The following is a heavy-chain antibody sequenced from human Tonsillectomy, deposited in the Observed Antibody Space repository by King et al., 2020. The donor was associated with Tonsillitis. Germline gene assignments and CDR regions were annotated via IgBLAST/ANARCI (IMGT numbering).Heavy chain of an antibody. CDR3: ARIGSGWIWTTYY. D-gene: IGHD6-19*01. CDR1: GFTFSSYS. J-gene: IGHJ4*02. CDR2: ISSSSSTI. V-gene: IGHV3-48*02. Sequence: QLVQSGGGLVQPGGSLRLSCAASGFTFSSYSMNWVRQAPGKGLEWVSYISSSSSTIYYAESVKGRFTISRDNAKNSLYLQMNSLSDEDTAVYYCARIGSGWIWTTYYWGQGTLVTVSS.